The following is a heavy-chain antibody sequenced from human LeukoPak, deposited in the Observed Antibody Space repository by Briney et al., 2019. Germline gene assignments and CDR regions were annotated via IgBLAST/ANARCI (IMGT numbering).Heavy chain of an antibody. CDR1: GYTFTSYG. D-gene: IGHD6-19*01. J-gene: IGHJ3*02. Sequence: ASVKVSCKASGYTFTSYGISWVRQVPGQGLEWMGWISAYNGNTNYAQKLQGRVTMTTDTSTSTAYMELRSLRSDDTAVYYCARDLLVSSGWYGNDAFDIWGQGTMVTVSS. V-gene: IGHV1-18*01. CDR3: ARDLLVSSGWYGNDAFDI. CDR2: ISAYNGNT.